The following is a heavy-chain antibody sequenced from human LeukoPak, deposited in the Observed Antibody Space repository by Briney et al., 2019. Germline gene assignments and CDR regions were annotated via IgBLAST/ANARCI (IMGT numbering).Heavy chain of an antibody. CDR1: GFTFSSYA. Sequence: GGSLRLFCAASGFTFSSYAMSWVRQAPGKGLEWVSAISGSGGSTYYADSVKGRFTISRDNSKNTLYLQMNSLRAEDTALYYCASLDYFDSSDYGDYWGQGTLVTVSS. CDR3: ASLDYFDSSDYGDY. J-gene: IGHJ4*02. CDR2: ISGSGGST. V-gene: IGHV3-23*01. D-gene: IGHD3-22*01.